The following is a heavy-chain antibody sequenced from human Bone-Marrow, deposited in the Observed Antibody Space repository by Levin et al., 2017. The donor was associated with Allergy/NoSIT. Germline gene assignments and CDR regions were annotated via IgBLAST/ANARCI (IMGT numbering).Heavy chain of an antibody. CDR1: GFSFTSHE. V-gene: IGHV3-48*03. J-gene: IGHJ4*02. CDR2: ISTGGNTK. CDR3: ARSGDNSGSGTYHDY. D-gene: IGHD3-10*01. Sequence: GGSLRLSCAASGFSFTSHEMNWVRQAPGKGLEWIAFISTGGNTKYYADSVKGRFTISADSANNSPFLQMNSVRVEDTAIYYCARSGDNSGSGTYHDYWGPGTLVTVSS.